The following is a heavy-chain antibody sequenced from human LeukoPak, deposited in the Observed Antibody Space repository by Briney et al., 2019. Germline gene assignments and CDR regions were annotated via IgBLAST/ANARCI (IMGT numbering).Heavy chain of an antibody. V-gene: IGHV4-4*02. CDR2: IYHSGST. D-gene: IGHD3-3*01. Sequence: SETLSLTCAVSGGSISSSNWWSWVRQPPGKGLEWIGEIYHSGSTNYNLSLKSRVTISVDKSKNQFSLKLSSVTAADTAVYYCAVWSGYYRDRWFDPWGQGTLVTVSS. CDR3: AVWSGYYRDRWFDP. J-gene: IGHJ5*02. CDR1: GGSISSSNW.